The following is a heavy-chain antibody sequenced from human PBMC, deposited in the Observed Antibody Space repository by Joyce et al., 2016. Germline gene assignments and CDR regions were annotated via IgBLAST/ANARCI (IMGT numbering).Heavy chain of an antibody. J-gene: IGHJ3*02. CDR2: IYPGDSHT. V-gene: IGHV5-51*01. CDR1: GYSFNSYW. D-gene: IGHD2-21*02. CDR3: ASGDIVVVTGLAAFDI. Sequence: EVQLVQSGAEVKKPGESLRISCQGSGYSFNSYWIGWVRQKPGKGLEWMGIIYPGDSHTTYSPSFQGQITISADKSISTAYLQWSSLKAADTAMYYCASGDIVVVTGLAAFDIWGQGTMVTVSS.